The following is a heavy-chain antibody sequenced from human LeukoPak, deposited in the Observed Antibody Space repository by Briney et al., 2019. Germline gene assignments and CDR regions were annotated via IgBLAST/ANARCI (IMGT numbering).Heavy chain of an antibody. CDR3: ATRPDIAATGPGWFDP. CDR2: IYYSGST. V-gene: IGHV4-39*07. CDR1: GGSITSTNYY. D-gene: IGHD6-13*01. Sequence: SETLSLTCTVSGGSITSTNYYWGWIRQPPGKGLEWIGSIYYSGSTYYNPSLRSRVTISVDTSKNQFSLKLSSVTAADTAVYYCATRPDIAATGPGWFDPWGQGTLVTVSS. J-gene: IGHJ5*02.